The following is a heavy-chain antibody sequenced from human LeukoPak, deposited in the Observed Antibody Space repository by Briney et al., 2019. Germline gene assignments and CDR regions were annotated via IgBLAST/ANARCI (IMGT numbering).Heavy chain of an antibody. Sequence: GGSLRLSCAASGFTFSSYWMHWVRQAPGKGLVWVSRIDSDGSSTSYADSVKGRFTISRDNAKNTLYLQMNSLRAEDTAVYYCARDGITRDYFDYWGQGTLVTVSS. V-gene: IGHV3-74*01. CDR1: GFTFSSYW. J-gene: IGHJ4*02. D-gene: IGHD3-10*01. CDR3: ARDGITRDYFDY. CDR2: IDSDGSST.